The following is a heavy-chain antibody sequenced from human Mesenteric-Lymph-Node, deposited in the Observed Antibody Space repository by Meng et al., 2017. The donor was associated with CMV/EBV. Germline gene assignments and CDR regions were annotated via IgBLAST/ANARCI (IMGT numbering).Heavy chain of an antibody. V-gene: IGHV3-30*04. D-gene: IGHD1-26*01. CDR3: ARVGHSGSYLDAFDI. CDR2: MSFDGNSK. Sequence: GESLKISCVASGFTFSTSSMHWVRQAPGKGLEWVASMSFDGNSKYYADSVKGRFTISRDNPKNTLYLQMNSLRAEDTTVYYCARVGHSGSYLDAFDIWGQGTMVTVSS. J-gene: IGHJ3*02. CDR1: GFTFSTSS.